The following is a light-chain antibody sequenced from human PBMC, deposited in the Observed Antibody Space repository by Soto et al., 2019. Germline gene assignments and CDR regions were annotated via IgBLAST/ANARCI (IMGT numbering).Light chain of an antibody. Sequence: EIVMTQSPVTLSVSPGDRATLSCRASQSVNSNLAWYQQKPGQTPKLLIYVASTRATGIPARFSGSGSGTEFTLTISRLQSEDCAVYYCQQYNVWPLTFGGGTKVEFK. CDR3: QQYNVWPLT. CDR2: VAS. CDR1: QSVNSN. V-gene: IGKV3-15*01. J-gene: IGKJ4*01.